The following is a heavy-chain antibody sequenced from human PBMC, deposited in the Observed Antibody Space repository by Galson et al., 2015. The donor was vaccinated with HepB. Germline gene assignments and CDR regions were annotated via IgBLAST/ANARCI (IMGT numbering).Heavy chain of an antibody. CDR3: ARAQYSSSPVDY. J-gene: IGHJ4*02. CDR1: GFTVSSNH. Sequence: SLRLSCAAPGFTVSSNHMSWARQAPGKGLEWVSVIYSGGSTYYADSVKGRFTISRDNSKNTLYLQMNSLRAEDTAVYYCARAQYSSSPVDYWCQGTRVTVSS. D-gene: IGHD6-6*01. CDR2: IYSGGST. V-gene: IGHV3-53*01.